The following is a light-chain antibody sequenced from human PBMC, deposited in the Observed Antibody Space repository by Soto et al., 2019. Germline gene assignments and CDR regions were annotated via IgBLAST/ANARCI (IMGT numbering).Light chain of an antibody. J-gene: IGKJ1*01. CDR3: QHFVNSLTWT. Sequence: EIVMTQYPDTLSVSPGETVTLSCRARQSVRTNLAWYQHKPGQSPRLLIYGASNRASGFPARFSGSGYGTEFTLTISSLQSEDFAVYYCQHFVNSLTWTFGQGTKVDI. CDR1: QSVRTN. V-gene: IGKV3-15*01. CDR2: GAS.